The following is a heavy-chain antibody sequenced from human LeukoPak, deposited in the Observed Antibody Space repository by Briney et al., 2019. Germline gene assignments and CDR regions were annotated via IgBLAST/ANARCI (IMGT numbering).Heavy chain of an antibody. CDR2: ISSSSSTI. CDR1: GFTFSSYS. CDR3: ERDDYYYGDALDY. Sequence: PGGSLRLSCAASGFTFSSYSMNWVRQAPGKGLEWVSYISSSSSTIYYADSVKGRLTISRDNAKNSLYLQMNSLRAEDTAVYYCERDDYYYGDALDYWGQGTLVTVSS. J-gene: IGHJ4*02. V-gene: IGHV3-48*01. D-gene: IGHD4-17*01.